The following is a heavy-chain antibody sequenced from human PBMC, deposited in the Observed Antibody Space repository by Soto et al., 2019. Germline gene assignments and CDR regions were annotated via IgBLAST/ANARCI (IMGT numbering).Heavy chain of an antibody. Sequence: PGGSLRLSCAASGFTFSSYGMHWVRQAPGKGLEWVAVISYDGSNKYYADSVKGRFTISRDNSKNTLYLQMNSLRAEDTAVYYCAKGGDGYNYLPVSLDYWGQGTLVTAPQ. V-gene: IGHV3-30*18. CDR2: ISYDGSNK. J-gene: IGHJ4*02. D-gene: IGHD5-12*01. CDR1: GFTFSSYG. CDR3: AKGGDGYNYLPVSLDY.